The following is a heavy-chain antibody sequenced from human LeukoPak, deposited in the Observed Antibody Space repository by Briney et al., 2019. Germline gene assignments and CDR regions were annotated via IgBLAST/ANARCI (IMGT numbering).Heavy chain of an antibody. CDR1: GYTFTSYG. J-gene: IGHJ6*03. CDR2: ISAYNGNT. CDR3: ARYPRSYYYDSSGLPGIYYCYLDV. V-gene: IGHV1-18*01. D-gene: IGHD3-22*01. Sequence: ASVKVSCKTSGYTFTSYGISWVRQAPGQGLEWMGWISAYNGNTNYAQKFQGRVTMTTDTSTSTAYMELRSLRSDDTAVYYCARYPRSYYYDSSGLPGIYYCYLDVWGRGTTVTVSS.